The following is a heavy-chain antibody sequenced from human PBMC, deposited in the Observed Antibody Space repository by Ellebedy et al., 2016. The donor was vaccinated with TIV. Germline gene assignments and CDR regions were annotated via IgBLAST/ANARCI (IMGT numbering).Heavy chain of an antibody. CDR1: GVSISRDY. CDR3: ARTFTERLEGLTTHWVLDY. CDR2: VHHSGST. Sequence: SETLSLTCSVSGVSISRDYWSWIRQPPGQGLEWIGFVHHSGSTNYNPSLKWRVTMSVDTSKNQFSLNLTSVTAADTALYYCARTFTERLEGLTTHWVLDYWGQGTLVTASS. J-gene: IGHJ4*02. V-gene: IGHV4-59*01. D-gene: IGHD4-11*01.